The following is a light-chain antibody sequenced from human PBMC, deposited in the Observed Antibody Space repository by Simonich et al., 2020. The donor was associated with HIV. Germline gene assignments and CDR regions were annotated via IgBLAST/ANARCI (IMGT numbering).Light chain of an antibody. V-gene: IGKV3-15*01. CDR2: GAS. CDR1: QSVSSN. J-gene: IGKJ2*01. Sequence: EIVMTQSPATLSVSTGERATLSCRASQSVSSNLAWYQQKPGQSPRLLIYGASTRAAGIPARFSGSGSGTEFSLTISSLKSEDFVVYHCQQYNNWPNTFGQGTKLEIK. CDR3: QQYNNWPNT.